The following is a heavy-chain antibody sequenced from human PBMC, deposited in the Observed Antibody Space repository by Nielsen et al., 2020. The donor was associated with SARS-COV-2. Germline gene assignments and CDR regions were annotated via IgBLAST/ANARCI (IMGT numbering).Heavy chain of an antibody. CDR2: IFYSGTT. Sequence: SETLSLTCTVSGGSISGSGYYWGWIRQSPGKGLDWLGNIFYSGTTYYNPSLKSRITINPDTSKNQFSLQLNSVTPEDTAVYYCARGIVGSGWYPDYWGQGTLVTVSS. D-gene: IGHD6-19*01. J-gene: IGHJ4*02. CDR1: GGSISGSGYY. V-gene: IGHV4-39*01. CDR3: ARGIVGSGWYPDY.